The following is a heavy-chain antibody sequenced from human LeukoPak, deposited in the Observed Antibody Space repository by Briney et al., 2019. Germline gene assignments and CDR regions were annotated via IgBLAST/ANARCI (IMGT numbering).Heavy chain of an antibody. Sequence: ASETLSLTCTVSGGSISSYYWSWIRQPPGKGLEWIGYIYYSGSTNYNPSLKSRVTISVDTSKNQFSLKLSSVTAADTAVYYCARTSIYYYDSSGYYDYWGQGTLVTVSS. CDR2: IYYSGST. CDR1: GGSISSYY. D-gene: IGHD3-22*01. J-gene: IGHJ4*02. V-gene: IGHV4-59*08. CDR3: ARTSIYYYDSSGYYDY.